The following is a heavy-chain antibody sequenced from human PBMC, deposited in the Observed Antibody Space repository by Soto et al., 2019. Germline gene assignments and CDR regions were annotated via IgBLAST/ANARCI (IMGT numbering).Heavy chain of an antibody. J-gene: IGHJ6*02. Sequence: SVKVSGKVSGDTFSTYGLSWVRQAPGKGVQWMGGFIPFFASSDYAQKFHDRVTITADESTSIVYLVLISLKSEDTSIYFCPRASIRSWLSPRDYRLDVWGQGTTVTVSS. V-gene: IGHV1-69*13. D-gene: IGHD3-9*01. CDR1: GDTFSTYG. CDR2: FIPFFASS. CDR3: PRASIRSWLSPRDYRLDV.